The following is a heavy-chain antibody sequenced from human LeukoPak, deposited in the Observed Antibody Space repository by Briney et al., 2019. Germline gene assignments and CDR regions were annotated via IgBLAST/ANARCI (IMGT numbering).Heavy chain of an antibody. V-gene: IGHV5-51*01. CDR1: GYSFTSYW. D-gene: IGHD5-18*01. CDR3: ARHEDPGYSYGYGTNYFDY. Sequence: GESLKISCKGSGYSFTSYWIGWVRQMPGEDLEWMGIIYPGDSDTRYSPSFQGQVTISADKSISTAYLQWSSLKASDTAMYYCARHEDPGYSYGYGTNYFDYWGQGTLVTVSS. CDR2: IYPGDSDT. J-gene: IGHJ4*02.